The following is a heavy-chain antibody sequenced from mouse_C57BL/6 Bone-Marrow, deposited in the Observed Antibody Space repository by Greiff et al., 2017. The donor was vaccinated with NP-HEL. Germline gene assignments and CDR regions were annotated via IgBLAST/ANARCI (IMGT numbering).Heavy chain of an antibody. J-gene: IGHJ4*01. CDR2: IGPEDGDT. D-gene: IGHD1-1*01. V-gene: IGHV14-4*01. Sequence: VQLQQSGAELVRPGASVKLSCTVSGFNIKDDYMHWVKQRPEQGLEWIGWIGPEDGDTESASKLQGKATISADTASNTDYLQISRLTSEDTAVYYCTTDDSIPYAMDNWGQGTAVTVSS. CDR1: GFNIKDDY. CDR3: TTDDSIPYAMDN.